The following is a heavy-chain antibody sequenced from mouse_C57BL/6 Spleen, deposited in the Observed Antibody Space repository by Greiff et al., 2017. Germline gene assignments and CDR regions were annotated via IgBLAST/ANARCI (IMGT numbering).Heavy chain of an antibody. CDR2: IDPSDSET. CDR1: GYTFTSYW. V-gene: IGHV1-52*01. CDR3: AREGLLRSGYFDV. J-gene: IGHJ1*03. D-gene: IGHD1-1*01. Sequence: VQLKQPGAELVRPGSSVKLSCKASGYTFTSYWMHWVKQRPIPGLEWIGNIDPSDSETHYNQKFKDKATLTVDKSSSTAYMQLSSLTSEDSAVYYCAREGLLRSGYFDVWGTGTTVTVSS.